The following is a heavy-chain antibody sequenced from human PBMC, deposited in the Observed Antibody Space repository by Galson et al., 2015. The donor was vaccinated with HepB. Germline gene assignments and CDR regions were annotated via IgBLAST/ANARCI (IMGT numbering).Heavy chain of an antibody. D-gene: IGHD3-9*01. Sequence: PALVKPTQTLTLTCTFSGFSLSTSGMCMSWIRQPPGKALEWLARIDWDDDKYYSTSLKTRLTISKGTSKNQVVLTMTNMDPVDTATYYCARIRGNDYDILAGYQDYSFDYWGQGILVTVSS. CDR1: GFSLSTSGMC. CDR2: IDWDDDK. J-gene: IGHJ4*02. V-gene: IGHV2-70*11. CDR3: ARIRGNDYDILAGYQDYSFDY.